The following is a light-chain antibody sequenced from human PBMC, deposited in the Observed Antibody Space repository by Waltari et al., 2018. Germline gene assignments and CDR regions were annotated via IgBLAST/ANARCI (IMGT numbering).Light chain of an antibody. V-gene: IGKV1-39*01. Sequence: DIQMTQSPSSLSASVGDRVTITCRASQSISSYFHWYQQKAGKAPRLLIYEASSLQSGVPARFSGSGSVTDFTLTIISLQPEDFATYYCQQSYSTPYTFGQGTKLEIK. CDR2: EAS. J-gene: IGKJ2*01. CDR1: QSISSY. CDR3: QQSYSTPYT.